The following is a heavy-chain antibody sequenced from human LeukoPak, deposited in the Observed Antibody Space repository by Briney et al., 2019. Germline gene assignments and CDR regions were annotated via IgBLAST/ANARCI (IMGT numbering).Heavy chain of an antibody. CDR1: EFTFSSYG. CDR2: ISYDGSNK. J-gene: IGHJ4*02. V-gene: IGHV3-30*18. Sequence: GGSLRLSCAASEFTFSSYGMHWVRQAPGKGLEWVAVISYDGSNKYYADSVKGRFTISRDNSKNTLYLQMNSLRTEDTAVYYCAKHSAYYYDSSGYPDYWGQGTLVTVSS. CDR3: AKHSAYYYDSSGYPDY. D-gene: IGHD3-22*01.